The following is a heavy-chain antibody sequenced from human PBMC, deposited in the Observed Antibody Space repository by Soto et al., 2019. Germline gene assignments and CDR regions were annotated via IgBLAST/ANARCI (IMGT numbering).Heavy chain of an antibody. CDR2: IWYDGSNK. CDR1: GFTFSSYG. Sequence: TGGSLRLSCAASGFTFSSYGMHWVRQAPGKGLEWVAVIWYDGSNKYYADSVKGRFTISRDNSKNTLYLQMNSLRAEDTAVYYCARDRYSGYDCFDPWGQGTLVTVSS. D-gene: IGHD5-12*01. CDR3: ARDRYSGYDCFDP. J-gene: IGHJ5*02. V-gene: IGHV3-33*01.